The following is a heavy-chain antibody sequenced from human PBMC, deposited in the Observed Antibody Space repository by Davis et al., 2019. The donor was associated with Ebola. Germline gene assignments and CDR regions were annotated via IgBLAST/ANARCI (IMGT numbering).Heavy chain of an antibody. D-gene: IGHD6-19*01. CDR1: GFTFRNYA. V-gene: IGHV3-33*01. Sequence: PGSLLKIPCVVSGFTFRNYAMHWARQAPGKGLEWVATIWFDGSSKFYADSVKGRFTISRDNSNNTLYLQMNSLRVDDTAVYYCARDQDSSGWSEAFDAWGQGTMITVSS. J-gene: IGHJ3*01. CDR2: IWFDGSSK. CDR3: ARDQDSSGWSEAFDA.